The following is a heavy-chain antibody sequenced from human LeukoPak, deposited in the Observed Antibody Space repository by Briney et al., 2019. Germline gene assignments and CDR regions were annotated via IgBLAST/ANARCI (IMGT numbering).Heavy chain of an antibody. CDR1: GFTVRSNY. V-gene: IGHV3-66*01. D-gene: IGHD5-12*01. CDR3: ARGERGWLHHYYFDY. Sequence: PGGSLRLSCAASGFTVRSNYMSWVRQAPGKGLEWVSVIYSGGSTYYADSVKGRFTISRDNSKNTLYLQMNSLRAEDTAVYYCARGERGWLHHYYFDYWGQGTLVTVSS. J-gene: IGHJ4*02. CDR2: IYSGGST.